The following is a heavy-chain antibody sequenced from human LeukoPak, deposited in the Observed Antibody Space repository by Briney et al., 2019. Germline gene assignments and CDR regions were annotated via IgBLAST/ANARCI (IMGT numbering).Heavy chain of an antibody. J-gene: IGHJ4*02. CDR3: VRDLPQAGYSYDY. Sequence: PRGSLRLSCAASGFTFKNYWMHWVRQAPGTRLVWVSRIDHDGSGTSYADSVEGRFTVSRDNAKSTLYLQMNTLRAEDTAVYYCVRDLPQAGYSYDYWGQGTLVTVSS. D-gene: IGHD5-18*01. V-gene: IGHV3-74*01. CDR1: GFTFKNYW. CDR2: IDHDGSGT.